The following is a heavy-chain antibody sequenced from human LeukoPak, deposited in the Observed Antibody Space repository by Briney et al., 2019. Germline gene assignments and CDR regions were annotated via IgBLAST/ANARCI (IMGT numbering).Heavy chain of an antibody. D-gene: IGHD4-17*01. J-gene: IGHJ6*02. CDR1: GGSFSGYY. Sequence: SETLSLTCAVYGGSFSGYYWSWIRQPPGKGLEWIGEINHSGSTNYNPSLKSRVTISVDTSKNQFSLKLSSVTAADTAVYYCARAKTTVVYYYYYYGMDVWGQGTTVTVSS. V-gene: IGHV4-34*01. CDR3: ARAKTTVVYYYYYYGMDV. CDR2: INHSGST.